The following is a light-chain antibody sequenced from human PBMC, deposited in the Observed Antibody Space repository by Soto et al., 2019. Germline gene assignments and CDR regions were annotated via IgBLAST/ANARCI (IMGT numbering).Light chain of an antibody. CDR1: SNDVGGYNY. V-gene: IGLV2-14*03. CDR3: SSYTSSSLYV. Sequence: QSALTQPASVSGSPGQSITISCTGTSNDVGGYNYVSWYQQHPGKAPKLMIYDVSNRPSGVSNRFSGSKSGNTASLTISGLHAEDESDYYCSSYTSSSLYVFGTGTKVTVL. CDR2: DVS. J-gene: IGLJ1*01.